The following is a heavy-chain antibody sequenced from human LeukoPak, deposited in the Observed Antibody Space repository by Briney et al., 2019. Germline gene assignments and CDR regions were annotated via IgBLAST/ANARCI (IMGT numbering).Heavy chain of an antibody. V-gene: IGHV4-34*01. D-gene: IGHD3-16*02. CDR3: ARDPYDYVWGSYRAPAGD. J-gene: IGHJ4*02. CDR1: GGSFSGYY. Sequence: PSETLSLTCAVYGGSFSGYYWSWIRQPPGKGLEWIGYIYHSGSTYYNPSLKSRVTISVDRSKNQFSLKLSSVTAADTAVYYCARDPYDYVWGSYRAPAGDWGQGTLVTVSS. CDR2: IYHSGST.